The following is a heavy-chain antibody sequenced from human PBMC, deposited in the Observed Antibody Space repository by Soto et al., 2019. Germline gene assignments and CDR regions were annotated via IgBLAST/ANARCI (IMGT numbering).Heavy chain of an antibody. V-gene: IGHV4-59*08. D-gene: IGHD3-9*01. Sequence: SETPSLTCTVSGDSISSHYWSWIRQPPGKGLQWIGYIFYTGITNYNPSLKSRVTISVDRSKNQFSLKLTSVTAADTAVYYCARRTYVDILTGYYNGAFDIWGQGTMVTVSS. CDR2: IFYTGIT. CDR1: GDSISSHY. CDR3: ARRTYVDILTGYYNGAFDI. J-gene: IGHJ3*02.